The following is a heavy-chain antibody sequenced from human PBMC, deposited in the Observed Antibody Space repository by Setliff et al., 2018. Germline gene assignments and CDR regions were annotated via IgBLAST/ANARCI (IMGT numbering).Heavy chain of an antibody. J-gene: IGHJ4*02. V-gene: IGHV4-38-2*01. CDR1: GYSISSGYY. Sequence: NPSETLSLTCAVSGYSISSGYYWGWIRQPPGKGLEWIGSIYHSGSTYYNPSLKSRVTISVDTSKNQFSLKLSSVTAADAAVYYCARLWRRIQQIDYWGQGTLVTVSS. CDR2: IYHSGST. CDR3: ARLWRRIQQIDY. D-gene: IGHD3-10*01.